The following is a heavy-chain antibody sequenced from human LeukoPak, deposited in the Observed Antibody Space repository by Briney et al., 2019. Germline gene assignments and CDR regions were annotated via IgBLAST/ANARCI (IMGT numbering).Heavy chain of an antibody. D-gene: IGHD2-15*01. CDR2: ISSSSSYI. Sequence: GGSLRLSCAASGFTFSSYSMNWVRQAPGKGLEWVSSISSSSSYIYYADSVKGRFTISRDNAKNSLYLQMNSLRAEDTAVYYCARDQYCSGDNCYSFTWFDSWGQGTLVTVSP. V-gene: IGHV3-21*01. CDR1: GFTFSSYS. J-gene: IGHJ5*01. CDR3: ARDQYCSGDNCYSFTWFDS.